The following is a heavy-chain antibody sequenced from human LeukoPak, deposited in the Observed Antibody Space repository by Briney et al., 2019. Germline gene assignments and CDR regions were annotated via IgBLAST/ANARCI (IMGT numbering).Heavy chain of an antibody. J-gene: IGHJ3*02. V-gene: IGHV1-2*02. CDR3: ARDTYEHDAFDI. CDR1: GYTLTGYY. D-gene: IGHD3-16*01. Sequence: ASVKVSCKASGYTLTGYYMHWVRQAPGQGLEWMGWINPNSGGTNYAQKFQGRVTMTRDTSISIAYMELSRLRSDDTAVYYCARDTYEHDAFDIWGQGTMVTVSS. CDR2: INPNSGGT.